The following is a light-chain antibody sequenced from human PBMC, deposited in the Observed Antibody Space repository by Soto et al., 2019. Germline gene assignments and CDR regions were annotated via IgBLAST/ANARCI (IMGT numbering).Light chain of an antibody. J-gene: IGKJ2*01. CDR1: QDTRRN. CDR3: QQLNAYPYT. CDR2: AAS. Sequence: DIQLTQSPSFLSASVGDRVTISCRASQDTRRNLAWYQQETGRAPRLLIYAASIVQSGAPSRFSGSGSGTEFTLSTTGLQPEDFATYYYQQLNAYPYTLGQGTKVDSK. V-gene: IGKV1-9*01.